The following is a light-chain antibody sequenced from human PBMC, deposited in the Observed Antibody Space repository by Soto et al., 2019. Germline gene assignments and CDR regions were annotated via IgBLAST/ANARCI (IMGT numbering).Light chain of an antibody. Sequence: EVVLTQSPATLSLSPGERATLSCRASQSVSDCLAWYQQKPGQAPRLLIYDASNRATGIPARFSGNGSGTAFTLTISQLEPEYFADYYCKLRRTFGPGTKVEIK. CDR2: DAS. V-gene: IGKV3-11*01. CDR3: KLRRT. CDR1: QSVSDC. J-gene: IGKJ1*01.